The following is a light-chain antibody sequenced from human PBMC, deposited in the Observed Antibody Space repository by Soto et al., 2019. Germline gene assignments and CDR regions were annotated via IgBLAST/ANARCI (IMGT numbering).Light chain of an antibody. Sequence: IQLTQSPSFLSASVGDRVTITCRASQGISSYLVWYQQKPGKAPKPLIYAASTLQSGVPSRFSGSGSGTEFTLTISSLQPEDFATYYCQQLDSYPLTFGPGTKVDIK. CDR3: QQLDSYPLT. CDR2: AAS. V-gene: IGKV1-9*01. CDR1: QGISSY. J-gene: IGKJ3*01.